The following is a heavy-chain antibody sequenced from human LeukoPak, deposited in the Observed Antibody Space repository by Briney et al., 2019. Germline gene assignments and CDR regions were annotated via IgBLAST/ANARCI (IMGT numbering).Heavy chain of an antibody. V-gene: IGHV3-66*01. D-gene: IGHD7-27*01. CDR2: IYSGGTI. CDR3: ARDGENHYYDY. J-gene: IGHJ4*02. Sequence: GGSLRLSCAASGFTVSSNHMSWVRQAPGKGLEWVSVIYSGGTIYYADSVKGRFTISRDNSKNTVYLEMNSLRAEDTAVYYCARDGENHYYDYWGQGTLVTVST. CDR1: GFTVSSNH.